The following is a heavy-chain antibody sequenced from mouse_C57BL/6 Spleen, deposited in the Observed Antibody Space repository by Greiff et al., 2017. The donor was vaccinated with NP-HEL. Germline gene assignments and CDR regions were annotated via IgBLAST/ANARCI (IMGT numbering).Heavy chain of an antibody. D-gene: IGHD4-1*01. Sequence: QVHVKQPGAELVKPGASVKLSCKASGYTFTSYWMHWVKQRPGQGLEWIGMIHPNSGSTNYNEKFKSKATLTVDKSSSTAYMQLSSLTSEDSAVYYCARVGLTGTRCVDYWGQGTTLTVSS. V-gene: IGHV1-64*01. CDR3: ARVGLTGTRCVDY. J-gene: IGHJ2*01. CDR1: GYTFTSYW. CDR2: IHPNSGST.